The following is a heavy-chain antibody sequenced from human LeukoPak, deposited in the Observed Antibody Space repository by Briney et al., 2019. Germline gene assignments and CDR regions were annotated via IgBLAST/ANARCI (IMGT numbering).Heavy chain of an antibody. J-gene: IGHJ4*02. CDR1: GFTFSNYA. V-gene: IGHV3-9*01. CDR3: AKDIHGQWLASLFDY. Sequence: GGSLRLSCAASGFTFSNYAMHWVRQAPGKGLEWVSGISWNSGSIGYADSVKGRFTISRDNAKNSLYLQMNSLRAEDTALYYCAKDIHGQWLASLFDYWGQGTLVTVSS. CDR2: ISWNSGSI. D-gene: IGHD6-19*01.